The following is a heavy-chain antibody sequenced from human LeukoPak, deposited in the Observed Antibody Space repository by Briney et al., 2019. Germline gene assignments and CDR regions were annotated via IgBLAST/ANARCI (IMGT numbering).Heavy chain of an antibody. CDR2: ISVYNGNT. CDR3: ARDHHYYDTSGYYSNWFDP. Sequence: ASVKVSCKASGYTFTSYGISWVRQAPGQGLEWMGWISVYNGNTNYAQELQGRVTMTTDTSTSTAYMELRSLRSDDTAVYFCARDHHYYDTSGYYSNWFDPWGQGTLVTVSS. J-gene: IGHJ5*02. CDR1: GYTFTSYG. D-gene: IGHD3-22*01. V-gene: IGHV1-18*01.